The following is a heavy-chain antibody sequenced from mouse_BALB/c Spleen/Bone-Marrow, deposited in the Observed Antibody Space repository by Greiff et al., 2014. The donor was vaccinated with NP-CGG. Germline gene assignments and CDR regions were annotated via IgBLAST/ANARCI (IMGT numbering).Heavy chain of an antibody. J-gene: IGHJ3*01. V-gene: IGHV1-14*01. Sequence: EVQLQQSGPELVKPGASVKMSCKASGYTFTSYVMHWVKQKPGQGLEWIGFINPFNGSAKYNEKFRGKATLTSDKSSSTAYMELSSLTSEDAAFYYCAGPAWFAYWGRGTLVTVSA. CDR1: GYTFTSYV. CDR3: AGPAWFAY. CDR2: INPFNGSA.